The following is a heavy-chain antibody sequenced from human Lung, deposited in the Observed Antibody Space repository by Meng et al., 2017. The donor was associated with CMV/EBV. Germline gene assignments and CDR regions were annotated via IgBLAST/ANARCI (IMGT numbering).Heavy chain of an antibody. CDR3: ARSRVLSSSPSSPPTYGMDV. V-gene: IGHV1-69*10. CDR2: IIPILGRA. J-gene: IGHJ6*02. D-gene: IGHD2-2*01. Sequence: SVKVSXKPSRGSPSSYVISWVRQAPGQGLEWMGGIIPILGRANYGQQSQARVTTTADKYTSTAHTELSSLRSEDTAVYYCARSRVLSSSPSSPPTYGMDVWGQGTTVTVSS. CDR1: RGSPSSYV.